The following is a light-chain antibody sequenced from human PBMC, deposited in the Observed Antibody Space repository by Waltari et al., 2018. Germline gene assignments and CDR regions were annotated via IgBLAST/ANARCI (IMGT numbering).Light chain of an antibody. V-gene: IGKV3-20*01. J-gene: IGKJ4*01. CDR2: GAS. CDR1: QPIRTTY. Sequence: EIVLTQSPGTLSFSPGDGATLSCRTSQPIRTTYLSRYQQKPGQAPTLLIYGASIRATGVPDRFTGSGSGTDFSLTSSSLEPEDFATYYCQQYDISPLTFGGGTKVEIK. CDR3: QQYDISPLT.